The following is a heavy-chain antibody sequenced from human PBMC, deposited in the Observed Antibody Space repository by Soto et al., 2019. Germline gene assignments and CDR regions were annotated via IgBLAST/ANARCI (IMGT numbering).Heavy chain of an antibody. J-gene: IGHJ5*02. D-gene: IGHD2-21*01. V-gene: IGHV4-30-2*01. Sequence: GKSLERIGYIYHSVSTYYNPSLKSRVTISVDRSKNQFSLKLSSVTAADSAVYYCAGVRVLFCGGECNPPTPKWFDPRGHG. CDR2: IYHSVST. CDR3: AGVRVLFCGGECNPPTPKWFDP.